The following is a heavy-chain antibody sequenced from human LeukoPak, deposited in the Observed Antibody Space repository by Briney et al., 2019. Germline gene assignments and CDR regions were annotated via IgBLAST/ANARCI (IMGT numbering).Heavy chain of an antibody. CDR2: IYYSGST. CDR3: ARRYSYGSLYYMDV. D-gene: IGHD5-18*01. V-gene: IGHV4-39*07. Sequence: SETLSLTCTVSGGSISSSSYYWGWIRQPPGKGLEWIGSIYYSGSTYYNPSLKSRATISVDTSKNQFSLKLSSVTAADTAVYYCARRYSYGSLYYMDVWGKGTTVTVSS. CDR1: GGSISSSSYY. J-gene: IGHJ6*03.